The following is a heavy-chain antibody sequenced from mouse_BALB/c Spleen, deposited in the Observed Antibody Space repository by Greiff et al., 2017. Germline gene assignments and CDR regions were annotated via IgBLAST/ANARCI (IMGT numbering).Heavy chain of an antibody. Sequence: EVKLVESGGGLVKPGGSLKLSCAASGFTFSSYAMSWVRQTPEKRLEWVASISSGGSTYYPDSVKGRFTISRDNARNILYLQMSSLRSEDTAMYYCARGNGNCFDYWGQGTTLTVSS. V-gene: IGHV5-6-5*01. J-gene: IGHJ2*01. CDR1: GFTFSSYA. CDR2: ISSGGST. D-gene: IGHD2-1*01. CDR3: ARGNGNCFDY.